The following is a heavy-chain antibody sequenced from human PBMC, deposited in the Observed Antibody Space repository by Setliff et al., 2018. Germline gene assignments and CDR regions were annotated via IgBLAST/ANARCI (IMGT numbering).Heavy chain of an antibody. D-gene: IGHD6-19*01. Sequence: PSETLSLTCSVSGDSINPYYWTWIRQPPGKGLEWIGFIYYSGATTYNPSLKSRVTISVDTSKNQFSLNLNSVTAADTAVYYCAREGIAVAGMLDYWGQGTLVTVSS. CDR3: AREGIAVAGMLDY. CDR1: GDSINPYY. J-gene: IGHJ4*02. CDR2: IYYSGAT. V-gene: IGHV4-59*01.